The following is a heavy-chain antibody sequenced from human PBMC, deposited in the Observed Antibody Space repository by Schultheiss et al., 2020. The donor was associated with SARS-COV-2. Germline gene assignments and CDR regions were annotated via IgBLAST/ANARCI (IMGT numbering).Heavy chain of an antibody. CDR2: IDPSDSYT. CDR1: GYSFTSYW. Sequence: GESLKISCKGSGYSFTSYWISWVRQMPGKGLEWMGRIDPSDSYTNYSPSFQGHVTISADKSISTAYLQWSSLKASDTAMYYCATAQYCSSTSCYNHYYYYMDVWCKGTTVTVSS. J-gene: IGHJ6*03. CDR3: ATAQYCSSTSCYNHYYYYMDV. V-gene: IGHV5-10-1*01. D-gene: IGHD2-2*02.